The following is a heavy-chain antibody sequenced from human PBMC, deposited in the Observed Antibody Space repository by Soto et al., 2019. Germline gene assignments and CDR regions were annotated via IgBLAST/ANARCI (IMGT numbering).Heavy chain of an antibody. V-gene: IGHV3-30*18. Sequence: GGSLRLSCAASGFAFSNYAMHWVRQSPGKGLEWVALTSYDGNNEYYTDSVKGRFTISRDNSKNTLFLQMNSPRPEDTAVYYCAKDKGVFNWATSYFDYWGQGALVTVSS. D-gene: IGHD1-1*01. CDR2: TSYDGNNE. J-gene: IGHJ4*02. CDR3: AKDKGVFNWATSYFDY. CDR1: GFAFSNYA.